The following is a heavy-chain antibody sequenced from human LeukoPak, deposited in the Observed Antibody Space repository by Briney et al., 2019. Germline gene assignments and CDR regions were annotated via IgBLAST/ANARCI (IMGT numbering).Heavy chain of an antibody. CDR1: GFTFSSYA. CDR2: ISGSGGST. V-gene: IGHV3-23*01. D-gene: IGHD2-2*01. Sequence: GRSLRLSCAASGFTFSSYAMSWVRQAPGKGLEWVSAISGSGGSTYYADSVKGRFTISRDNSKNTLYLQMNSLRAEDTAVYYCAKDTSSTSCYDYWGQGTLVTVSS. J-gene: IGHJ4*02. CDR3: AKDTSSTSCYDY.